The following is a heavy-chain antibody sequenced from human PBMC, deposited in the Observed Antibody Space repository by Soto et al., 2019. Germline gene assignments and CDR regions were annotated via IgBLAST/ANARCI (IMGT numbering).Heavy chain of an antibody. CDR2: INPNSGGT. J-gene: IGHJ6*02. Sequence: ASVKVSCKASGYTFTGYYMHWVRQAPGQGLEWMGWINPNSGGTNYAQKFQGWVTMTRDTSISTAYMELSRLRSDDTAVYYCARDRVIAGAGTGCDRKAFWGRGSTDTGSS. V-gene: IGHV1-2*04. CDR1: GYTFTGYY. CDR3: ARDRVIAGAGTGCDRKAF. D-gene: IGHD6-19*01.